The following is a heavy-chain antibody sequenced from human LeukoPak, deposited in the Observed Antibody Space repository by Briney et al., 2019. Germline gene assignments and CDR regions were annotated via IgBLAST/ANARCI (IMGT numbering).Heavy chain of an antibody. J-gene: IGHJ4*02. CDR2: ISTSGAST. D-gene: IGHD6-6*01. CDR3: AKGVSTRPLYYFDN. Sequence: GGSLRLSCAASGFTFNNYAMTWVRQAPGKGLEWVSVISTSGASTYRADSVKGRFTISRDNSKNTLYLQMNTLRVEDTAVYYCAKGVSTRPLYYFDNWGQGTLVTVSS. V-gene: IGHV3-23*01. CDR1: GFTFNNYA.